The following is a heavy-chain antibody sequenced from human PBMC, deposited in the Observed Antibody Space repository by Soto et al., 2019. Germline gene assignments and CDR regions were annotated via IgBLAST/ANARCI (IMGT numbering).Heavy chain of an antibody. CDR3: AKDRRPNYCYGMDV. D-gene: IGHD6-25*01. Sequence: QVQLVESGGGVVQPGRFLRLSCAASGFTFSNYGMHWVRQAPGKGLEWVAVISFDGSNKYYADSVKGRFTISRDNSKNTLYLQMNSLRAEDTAVYYCAKDRRPNYCYGMDVWGQGTTVTVSS. J-gene: IGHJ6*02. V-gene: IGHV3-30*18. CDR2: ISFDGSNK. CDR1: GFTFSNYG.